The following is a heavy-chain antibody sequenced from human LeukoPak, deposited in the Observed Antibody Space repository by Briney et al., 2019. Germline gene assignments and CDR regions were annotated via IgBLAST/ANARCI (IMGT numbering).Heavy chain of an antibody. V-gene: IGHV1-3*01. CDR3: ASSGSGGSCLDY. CDR2: INAGNGNT. Sequence: ASVKVSCKASGYTVTSYAMHWVRQAPGQRLEWMGWINAGNGNTKYSQKFQGRVTITRDTSASTAYMELSSLRSEDTAVYYCASSGSGGSCLDYWGQGTLVTVSS. J-gene: IGHJ4*02. D-gene: IGHD2-15*01. CDR1: GYTVTSYA.